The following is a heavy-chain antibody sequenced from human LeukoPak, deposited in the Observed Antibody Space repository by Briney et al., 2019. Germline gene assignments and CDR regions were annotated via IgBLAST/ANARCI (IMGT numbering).Heavy chain of an antibody. V-gene: IGHV3-33*01. CDR1: GFTFSGYD. D-gene: IGHD1-1*01. Sequence: PGKSLTLSCAASGFTFSGYDMHWVRQAPGKGLEWVAVIGYDGTYKYYGASVKGRFTISRDNSKNTLYLQLNSLRAEDTAVYYCARDGPTYRDGLDVWGQGTTVTVSS. CDR3: ARDGPTYRDGLDV. J-gene: IGHJ6*02. CDR2: IGYDGTYK.